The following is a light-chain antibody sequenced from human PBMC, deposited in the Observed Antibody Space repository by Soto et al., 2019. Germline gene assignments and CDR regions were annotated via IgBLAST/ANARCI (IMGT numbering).Light chain of an antibody. CDR2: GNS. Sequence: QSVLTQPPSASGTPGQRVTLSCSGSSSNIGFNAVNWYQQLPGTAPKLLMHGNSQRPSGVPDPFSGSKSGTSSSLAISVLSTEDEADDYCAAWDDSLSGVVFGGGTKLTVL. CDR1: SSNIGFNA. CDR3: AAWDDSLSGVV. V-gene: IGLV1-47*02. J-gene: IGLJ3*02.